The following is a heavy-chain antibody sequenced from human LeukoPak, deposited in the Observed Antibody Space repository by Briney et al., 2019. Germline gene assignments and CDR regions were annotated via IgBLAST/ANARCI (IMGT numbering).Heavy chain of an antibody. V-gene: IGHV3-21*01. CDR1: GFTFSSYS. CDR3: AREEYSSGWYDIDY. Sequence: GGSLRLPCAASGFTFSSYSMNWVRQAPGKGLEWVSSISSSSSYIYYADSVKGRFTISRDNAKNSLYLQMNSLRAEDTAVYYCAREEYSSGWYDIDYWGQGTLVTVSS. CDR2: ISSSSSYI. D-gene: IGHD6-19*01. J-gene: IGHJ4*02.